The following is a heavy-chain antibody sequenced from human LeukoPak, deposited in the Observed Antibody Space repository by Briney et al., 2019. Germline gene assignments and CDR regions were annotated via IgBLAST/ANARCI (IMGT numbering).Heavy chain of an antibody. CDR3: AKVGCSGGSCYYYYGMDV. V-gene: IGHV3-23*01. CDR1: GFTFRSYA. D-gene: IGHD2-15*01. J-gene: IGHJ6*04. Sequence: PGGSLRLSCAASGFTFRSYAMSWVRQAPGKGLEWVSAISGSGGSTYYADSVKGRFTISRDNSKNTLYLQMNSLRAEDTAVYYCAKVGCSGGSCYYYYGMDVRGKGTTVTVSS. CDR2: ISGSGGST.